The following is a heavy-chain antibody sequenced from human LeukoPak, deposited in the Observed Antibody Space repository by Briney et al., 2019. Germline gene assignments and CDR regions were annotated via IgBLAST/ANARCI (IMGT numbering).Heavy chain of an antibody. CDR2: ISYDGSKK. CDR1: GFTFSSYE. V-gene: IGHV3-30-3*01. CDR3: SQGLLS. J-gene: IGHJ5*02. Sequence: GGSLRLSCTASGFTFSSYEMSWLRQAPGKGLQWVAFISYDGSKKHCADSVQGRCTISRDNSKNTLSLQLNSLRPDDTAVFYCSQGLLSWGQGTLLTVAA.